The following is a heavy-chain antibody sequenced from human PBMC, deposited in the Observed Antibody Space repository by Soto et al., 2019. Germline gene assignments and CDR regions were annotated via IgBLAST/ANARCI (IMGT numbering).Heavy chain of an antibody. J-gene: IGHJ4*02. V-gene: IGHV4-34*01. Sequence: SETLSLTCAVYGGSFSGYYWSWIRQPPGKGLEWIGEINHSGSTNYNPSLKSRVTISVDTSKNQFSLKLSSVTAADTAVYYCARGGPIFGVVIRRGAHFDYWGQGTLVTVSS. CDR1: GGSFSGYY. CDR2: INHSGST. CDR3: ARGGPIFGVVIRRGAHFDY. D-gene: IGHD3-3*01.